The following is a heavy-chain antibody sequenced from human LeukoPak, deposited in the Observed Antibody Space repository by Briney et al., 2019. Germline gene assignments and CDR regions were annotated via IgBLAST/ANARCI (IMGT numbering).Heavy chain of an antibody. D-gene: IGHD6-19*01. J-gene: IGHJ5*02. CDR2: ISGSGGST. V-gene: IGHV3-23*01. Sequence: GGSLRLSCAASGFTFSSYAMSWVRQAPAKGLEGVSAISGSGGSTYYPDPVKGRFTISSDNSKKTLFLQMNTLRPEANAGYYFSEWRGWYRWGQGTLVTVSS. CDR1: GFTFSSYA. CDR3: SEWRGWYR.